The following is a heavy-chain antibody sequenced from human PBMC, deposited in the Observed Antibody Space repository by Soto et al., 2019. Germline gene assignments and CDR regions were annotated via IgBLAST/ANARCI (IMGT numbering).Heavy chain of an antibody. V-gene: IGHV3-23*01. D-gene: IGHD3-16*01. CDR2: IIAWGQTI. J-gene: IGHJ4*02. CDR1: GFVLRTYD. Sequence: LRLSCEVSGFVLRTYDASWVRQAPGKGLEWLAVIIAWGQTIYSAESARGRFTISRDDAKNTLHLQIDSLTVEDTAVYYCVPRLNPRVPDHWGQGTLVTVSS. CDR3: VPRLNPRVPDH.